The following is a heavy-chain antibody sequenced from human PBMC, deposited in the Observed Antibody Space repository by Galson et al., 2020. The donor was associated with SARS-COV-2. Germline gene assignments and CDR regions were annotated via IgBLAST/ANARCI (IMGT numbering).Heavy chain of an antibody. CDR1: GGSIYSNNDY. Sequence: SETLSLTCTVSGGSIYSNNDYWGWIRQPPGKGLEWIGNIFYSGTAYYSPSLKSRVTMSVDTSKNQFSLHLSSVTAADTAVYYCARLPDTVAPTAIFGYWGQGALVTVSS. D-gene: IGHD2-21*02. CDR3: ARLPDTVAPTAIFGY. CDR2: IFYSGTA. V-gene: IGHV4-39*01. J-gene: IGHJ4*02.